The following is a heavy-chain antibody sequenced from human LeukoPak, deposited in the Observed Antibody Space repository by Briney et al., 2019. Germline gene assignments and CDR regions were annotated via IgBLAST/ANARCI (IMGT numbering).Heavy chain of an antibody. J-gene: IGHJ6*03. V-gene: IGHV3-11*01. CDR3: ARAILKDYYYYMDV. Sequence: GGSLRLSCAASGFTFSNYAMSWIRQAPGKGLEWVSYISSSGSTIYYADSVKGRFTISRDNAKNSLYLQMNSLRAEDTAVYYCARAILKDYYYYMDVWGKGTTVTVSS. CDR2: ISSSGSTI. CDR1: GFTFSNYA.